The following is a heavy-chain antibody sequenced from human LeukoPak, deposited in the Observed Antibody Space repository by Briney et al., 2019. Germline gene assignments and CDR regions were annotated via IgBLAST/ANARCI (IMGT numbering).Heavy chain of an antibody. J-gene: IGHJ4*02. CDR3: AKELANPRMTTVTPAGSDY. V-gene: IGHV3-30*18. D-gene: IGHD4-17*01. Sequence: GRSLRLSCAASGFTFSSYSMHWVRQAPGKGLEWVAVISYDGSNKYYADSVKGRFTISRDNSKNTLYLQMNSLRAEDTAVYYCAKELANPRMTTVTPAGSDYWGQGTLVTVSS. CDR1: GFTFSSYS. CDR2: ISYDGSNK.